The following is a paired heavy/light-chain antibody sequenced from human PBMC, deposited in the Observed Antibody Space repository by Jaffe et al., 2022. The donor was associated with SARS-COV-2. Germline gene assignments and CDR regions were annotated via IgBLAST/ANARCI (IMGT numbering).Heavy chain of an antibody. CDR3: ARGYCSGGNCNSGSRFDS. D-gene: IGHD2-15*01. CDR1: GFTFSNYN. J-gene: IGHJ5*01. CDR2: IGSSSTYM. Sequence: EVQLVESGGGLVKPGGSLRLSCAASGFTFSNYNMNWVRQAPGKGVEWVSSIGSSSTYMYYADSVKGRFTISRDNAKNSLYLQMNSLRAEDTAVYYCARGYCSGGNCNSGSRFDSWGLGTLVTVSS. V-gene: IGHV3-21*02.
Light chain of an antibody. CDR2: AAF. CDR1: QSISSH. Sequence: DIQMTQSPSSLSASVGDRITITCRASQSISSHLNWYQQKVGKAPKLLIYAAFSLQSGAPSRFSGSGSGTDFTLTIGSLQPEDFATYYCQQSYSFPLTFGQGTKVEI. CDR3: QQSYSFPLT. V-gene: IGKV1-39*01. J-gene: IGKJ1*01.